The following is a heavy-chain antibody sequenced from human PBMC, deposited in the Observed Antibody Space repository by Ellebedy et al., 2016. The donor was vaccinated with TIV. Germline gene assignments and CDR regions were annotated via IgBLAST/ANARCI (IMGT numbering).Heavy chain of an antibody. V-gene: IGHV3-11*01. Sequence: GGSLRLXXAASGFTFSDYYMSWIRQAPGKGLEWVSYISSSGSTIYYADSVKGRFTISRDNAKSSLYLQMNSLRAEDTAVYYCARPRVRVRETIDNWGQGTLVTVSS. J-gene: IGHJ4*02. CDR2: ISSSGSTI. CDR3: ARPRVRVRETIDN. CDR1: GFTFSDYY. D-gene: IGHD2-8*01.